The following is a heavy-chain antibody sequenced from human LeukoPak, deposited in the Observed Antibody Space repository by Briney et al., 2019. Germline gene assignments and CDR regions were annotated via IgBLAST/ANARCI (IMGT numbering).Heavy chain of an antibody. J-gene: IGHJ6*02. CDR1: GYTFTGYY. V-gene: IGHV1-2*02. CDR2: INPNSGGT. CDR3: ARVKYYYDFWSGYYTPGYYYYGMDV. D-gene: IGHD3-3*01. Sequence: ASVKVSCKASGYTFTGYYMHWVRQAPGQGLEWMGWINPNSGGTNYAQKFQGRVTMTRDTSISTAYMELSRLRSEDTAVYYCARVKYYYDFWSGYYTPGYYYYGMDVWGQGTTVTVSS.